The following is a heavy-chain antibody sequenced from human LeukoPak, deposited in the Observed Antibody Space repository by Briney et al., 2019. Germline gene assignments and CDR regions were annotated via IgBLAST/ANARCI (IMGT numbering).Heavy chain of an antibody. V-gene: IGHV4-59*01. Sequence: SETLSLTCTVSGGSISSYYWSWIRQPPGKGLEWIGYIYYSGSTNYNPSLKSRVTISVDTSKNQFSLKLSSVTAADTAVYYCARTHNQYCSGGSCYPYNWFDPWGQGTLVTVSS. CDR1: GGSISSYY. D-gene: IGHD2-15*01. CDR3: ARTHNQYCSGGSCYPYNWFDP. J-gene: IGHJ5*02. CDR2: IYYSGST.